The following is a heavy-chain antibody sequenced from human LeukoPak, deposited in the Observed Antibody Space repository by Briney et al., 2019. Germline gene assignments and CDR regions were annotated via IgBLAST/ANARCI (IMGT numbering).Heavy chain of an antibody. CDR1: GFTFSNAW. V-gene: IGHV3-15*01. D-gene: IGHD6-25*01. Sequence: PGGSFRLSCAASGFTFSNAWMTWVRQAPGKGLEWVGRIKSKRDGGTIDYAAPVKGRFTISRDDSKDTLYLQMNSLKIEDAAVYYCTTVGSAWNFDYWGQGTLVTVSS. CDR2: IKSKRDGGTI. J-gene: IGHJ4*02. CDR3: TTVGSAWNFDY.